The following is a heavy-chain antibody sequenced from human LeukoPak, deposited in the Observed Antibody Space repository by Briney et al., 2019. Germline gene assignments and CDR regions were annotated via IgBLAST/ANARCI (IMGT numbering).Heavy chain of an antibody. J-gene: IGHJ4*02. D-gene: IGHD6-6*01. CDR2: ISAYNSNT. Sequence: ASVKVSCKASGYTFTSYGISWVRQAPGQGLEWMGWISAYNSNTNYAQKLQGRVTMTTDTSTSTAYMELRSLRSDDTAVYYCARDGSRGIAARPGFDYWGQGTLVTVSS. V-gene: IGHV1-18*01. CDR3: ARDGSRGIAARPGFDY. CDR1: GYTFTSYG.